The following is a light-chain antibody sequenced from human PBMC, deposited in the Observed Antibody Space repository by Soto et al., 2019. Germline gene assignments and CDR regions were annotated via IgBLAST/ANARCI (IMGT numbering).Light chain of an antibody. V-gene: IGKV1-6*01. CDR1: QGIGSD. CDR2: AVS. J-gene: IGKJ4*01. Sequence: AIEMTQSPSSLSASVGDRVTITCRASQGIGSDLAWYQQRPGRAPKLLIYAVSNLQNGVPSRFSGSGSGTDFTLTISSLQPEDLATYYCLQDHSYLTFGGGTKVEIK. CDR3: LQDHSYLT.